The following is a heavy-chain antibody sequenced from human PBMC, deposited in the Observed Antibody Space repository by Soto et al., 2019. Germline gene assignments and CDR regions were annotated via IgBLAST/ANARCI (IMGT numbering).Heavy chain of an antibody. CDR2: ISYDGSNK. Sequence: QVQLVESGGGVVQPGRSLRLTCAASGFTFSSYAMHWVRQAPGKGLEWVAVISYDGSNKYYADSVKGRFTISRDNSKNTLYLQMNSLRAEDTAVYYCARDGRGPLRWLQLGYLDYWGQGTLVTVSS. J-gene: IGHJ4*02. CDR1: GFTFSSYA. D-gene: IGHD5-12*01. CDR3: ARDGRGPLRWLQLGYLDY. V-gene: IGHV3-30-3*01.